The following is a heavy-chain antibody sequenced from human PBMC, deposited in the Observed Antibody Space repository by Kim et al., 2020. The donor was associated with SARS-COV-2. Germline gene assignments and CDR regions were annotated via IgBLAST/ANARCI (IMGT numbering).Heavy chain of an antibody. V-gene: IGHV3-49*03. D-gene: IGHD2-21*02. CDR2: MRSKRYGGIT. CDR3: TRNNGGNSREPGY. Sequence: GGSLRLSCTTSGFTFGDFAVSWFRQAPGKGLEWIGFMRSKRYGGITEYAASLRGTFTISRDDSRNIAYLQMTGLRTEDTATYFCTRNNGGNSREPGYWGQGTMVTVSS. CDR1: GFTFGDFA. J-gene: IGHJ4*02.